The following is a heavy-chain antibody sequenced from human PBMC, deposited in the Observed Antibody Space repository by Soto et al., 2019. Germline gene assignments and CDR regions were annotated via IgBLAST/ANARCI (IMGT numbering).Heavy chain of an antibody. Sequence: QVQLVESGGGVVQPGRSLRLSCAASGFTFSSYGMHWVRQAPGKGLEWVAVIWYDGSNKYYADSVKGRFTISRDNSKNTLYLQMNSLRAEDTAVYYCASIFHYGDYYDYWGQGTLVTVSS. CDR2: IWYDGSNK. D-gene: IGHD4-17*01. CDR3: ASIFHYGDYYDY. J-gene: IGHJ4*02. V-gene: IGHV3-33*01. CDR1: GFTFSSYG.